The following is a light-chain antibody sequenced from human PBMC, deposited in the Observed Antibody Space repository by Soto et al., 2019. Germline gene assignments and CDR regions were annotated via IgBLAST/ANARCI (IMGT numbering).Light chain of an antibody. Sequence: QAVVTQPPSVSGTPGQSVTISCSGSNSNVGDNYVFWYQQLPGTAPKLLIYRNNERPSGVPDRISGSKSGTSASLAISGLRSEDEAVYHCAAWDDSLRGGVFGAGTKLTVL. J-gene: IGLJ3*02. CDR1: NSNVGDNY. CDR2: RNN. V-gene: IGLV1-47*01. CDR3: AAWDDSLRGGV.